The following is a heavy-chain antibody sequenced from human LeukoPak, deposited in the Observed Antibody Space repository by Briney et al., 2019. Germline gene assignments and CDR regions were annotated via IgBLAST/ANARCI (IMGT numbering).Heavy chain of an antibody. V-gene: IGHV1-69*04. CDR3: ARDPANYDPEFDY. Sequence: SVKVSCKASGGTFSSYAISWVRQAPGQGLEWMGRIIPILGIANYAQKFQGRVTITADKSTSTAYMELSSLRSEDTAVYYCARDPANYDPEFDYWAREPWSPSPQ. J-gene: IGHJ4*02. CDR1: GGTFSSYA. D-gene: IGHD3-22*01. CDR2: IIPILGIA.